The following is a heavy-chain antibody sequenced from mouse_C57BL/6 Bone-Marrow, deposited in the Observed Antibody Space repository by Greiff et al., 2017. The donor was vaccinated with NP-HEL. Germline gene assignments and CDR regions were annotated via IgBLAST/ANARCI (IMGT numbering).Heavy chain of an antibody. CDR1: GFNIKDDY. J-gene: IGHJ1*03. Sequence: EVKLQESGAELVRPGASVQLSCTASGFNIKDDYMHWVKQRPEQGLEWIGWIDPENGDTEYASKFQGKATITADPSSNTAYLQLSSLTSEDTAVYYCTRGYFDVWGTGTTVTVSS. CDR2: IDPENGDT. V-gene: IGHV14-4*01. CDR3: TRGYFDV.